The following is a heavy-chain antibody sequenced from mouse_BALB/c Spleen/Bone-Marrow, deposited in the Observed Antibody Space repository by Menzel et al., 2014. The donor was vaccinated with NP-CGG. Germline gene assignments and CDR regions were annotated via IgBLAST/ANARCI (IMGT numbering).Heavy chain of an antibody. CDR1: GFTFSDYY. Sequence: EVKLMESGGGLVKPGGSLKLSCAASGFTFSDYYMYWVRQTPGKRLEWVATISDGGSYTYYPDSVKGRFTISRDNAKNNLYLQMSSLKSEDTAMYYCARGSSYFDYWGQGTTLTVSS. V-gene: IGHV5-4*02. J-gene: IGHJ2*01. CDR2: ISDGGSYT. CDR3: ARGSSYFDY. D-gene: IGHD1-1*01.